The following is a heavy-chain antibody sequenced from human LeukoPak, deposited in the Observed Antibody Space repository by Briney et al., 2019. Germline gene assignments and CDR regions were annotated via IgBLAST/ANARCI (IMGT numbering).Heavy chain of an antibody. CDR1: GGSISSGGYY. J-gene: IGHJ6*02. D-gene: IGHD4-17*01. CDR2: IYYSGST. V-gene: IGHV4-31*03. Sequence: SQTLSLTCTVSGGSISSGGYYWSWIRQHPGKGLEWIGYIYYSGSTYYNPSPKSRVTISVDTSKNQFSLKLSSVTAADTAVYYCARGGRSEGMDVWGQGTTVTVSS. CDR3: ARGGRSEGMDV.